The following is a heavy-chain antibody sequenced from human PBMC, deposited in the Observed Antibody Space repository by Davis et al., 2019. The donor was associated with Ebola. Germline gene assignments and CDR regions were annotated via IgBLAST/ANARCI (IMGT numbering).Heavy chain of an antibody. Sequence: GESLKISCVASGFTSSSYWMHLVRQAPGKGLVWVSLIKSDGSSTRYADSVKGRFTISRDNAKNTLYLQMNSLRPEDTAVYYCARDIAVAGTIGFDYWGQGTLVTVSS. J-gene: IGHJ4*02. D-gene: IGHD6-19*01. CDR3: ARDIAVAGTIGFDY. V-gene: IGHV3-74*01. CDR2: IKSDGSST. CDR1: GFTSSSYW.